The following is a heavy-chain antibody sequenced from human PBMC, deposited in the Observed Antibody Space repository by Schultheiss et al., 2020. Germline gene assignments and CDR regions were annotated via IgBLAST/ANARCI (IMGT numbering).Heavy chain of an antibody. J-gene: IGHJ3*02. D-gene: IGHD3-10*01. V-gene: IGHV3-33*08. Sequence: GGSLRLSCVASGFTFINAWMSWVRQAPGKGLEWVAVIWYDGSNKYYADSVKGRFTISRDNSKNTLYLQMNSLRAEDTAVYYCARVVFDAFDIWGQGTMVTVSS. CDR1: GFTFINAW. CDR3: ARVVFDAFDI. CDR2: IWYDGSNK.